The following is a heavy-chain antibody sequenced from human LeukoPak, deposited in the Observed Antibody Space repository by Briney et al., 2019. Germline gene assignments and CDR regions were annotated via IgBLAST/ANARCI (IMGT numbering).Heavy chain of an antibody. V-gene: IGHV3-33*01. CDR3: ARDTYYHYYDSSGYYIDY. CDR1: GFTFSSYG. Sequence: AGSLRLSCAASGFTFSSYGMHWVRQAPGKELEWVAVIWYDGSNKYYADSVKGRFTISRDNSKNTLYLQMNSLRAEDTAVYYCARDTYYHYYDSSGYYIDYWGQGTLVTVSS. D-gene: IGHD3-22*01. J-gene: IGHJ4*02. CDR2: IWYDGSNK.